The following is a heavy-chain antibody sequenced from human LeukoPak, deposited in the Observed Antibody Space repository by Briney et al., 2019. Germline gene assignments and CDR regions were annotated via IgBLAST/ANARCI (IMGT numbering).Heavy chain of an antibody. Sequence: PSETLSLTCTVSGGSISSYYWSWIRQPAGKGLEWIGRIYTSGSTNYNPSLKSRVTMSVDTPKNQFSLKLSSVTAADTAVYYCARDMNSSGWYQGDDAFDIWGQGTMVTVSS. D-gene: IGHD6-19*01. V-gene: IGHV4-4*07. CDR1: GGSISSYY. CDR2: IYTSGST. CDR3: ARDMNSSGWYQGDDAFDI. J-gene: IGHJ3*02.